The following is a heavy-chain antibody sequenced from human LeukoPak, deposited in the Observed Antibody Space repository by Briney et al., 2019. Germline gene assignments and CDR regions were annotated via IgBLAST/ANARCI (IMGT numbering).Heavy chain of an antibody. Sequence: RPGGSLRLSCGVSGFNIRGYTMNWVRQAPGKGLEWVASITGSSTYIYYADSVKGRFTISRDDAKNTLYLQMNNVRAEDTALYYCATDLRHPLPAPDWGQGSLVTVSS. CDR3: ATDLRHPLPAPD. D-gene: IGHD2-2*01. CDR2: ITGSSTYI. CDR1: GFNIRGYT. J-gene: IGHJ4*02. V-gene: IGHV3-21*01.